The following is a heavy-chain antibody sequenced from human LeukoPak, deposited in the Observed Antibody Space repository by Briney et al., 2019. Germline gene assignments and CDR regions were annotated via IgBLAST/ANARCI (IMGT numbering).Heavy chain of an antibody. Sequence: SETLSLTCAVYGGSFSGYYWSWIRQPPGKGLEWIGEINHSGSTNYNPSLKSRVTISVDTSKNQFSLKLSSVTAADTAVYYCAREYYYDSSGYPHFDYWGQGTLVTVSS. CDR2: INHSGST. CDR3: AREYYYDSSGYPHFDY. D-gene: IGHD3-22*01. V-gene: IGHV4-34*01. CDR1: GGSFSGYY. J-gene: IGHJ4*02.